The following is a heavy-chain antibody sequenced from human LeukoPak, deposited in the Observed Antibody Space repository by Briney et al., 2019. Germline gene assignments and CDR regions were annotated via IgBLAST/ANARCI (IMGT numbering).Heavy chain of an antibody. Sequence: ASVKVSCKASGGTFSSYAISWVRQAPGQGLEWMGIINPSGGSTSYAQKFQGRVTMTRDTSTSTVYMELSSLRSEDTAVYYCARGRGYSYGLFDYWGQGTLVTVSS. CDR3: ARGRGYSYGLFDY. J-gene: IGHJ4*02. CDR2: INPSGGST. D-gene: IGHD5-18*01. CDR1: GGTFSSYA. V-gene: IGHV1-46*01.